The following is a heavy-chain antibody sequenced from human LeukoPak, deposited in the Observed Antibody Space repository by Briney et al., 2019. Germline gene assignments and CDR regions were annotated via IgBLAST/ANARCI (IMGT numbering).Heavy chain of an antibody. J-gene: IGHJ5*02. V-gene: IGHV4-38-2*01. D-gene: IGHD3-22*01. CDR2: IYYSGTT. CDR3: ARGYDSSSYYYPDWFDP. CDR1: GYSISSAYF. Sequence: SETLSLTCAVSGYSISSAYFWGWIRQPPGKGLEWIGSIYYSGTTDYNPSLKSRVTISVDTSKNHFSLRLSSVTAADTAVYYCARGYDSSSYYYPDWFDPWGQGTLVTVSS.